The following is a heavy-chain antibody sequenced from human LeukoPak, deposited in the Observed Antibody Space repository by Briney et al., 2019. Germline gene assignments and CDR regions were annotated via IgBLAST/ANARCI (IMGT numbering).Heavy chain of an antibody. D-gene: IGHD2-2*01. CDR3: AKDRQKYCSSTSCYLDYFDY. Sequence: GGSLRLSCAASGFTFSSYAMSWVRQAPGKGLEWVSAISGSGGSTYYADSVKGRFTISRDNSKNTLYLQMKSLRAEDTAVYYCAKDRQKYCSSTSCYLDYFDYWGQGTLVTVSS. CDR2: ISGSGGST. J-gene: IGHJ4*02. CDR1: GFTFSSYA. V-gene: IGHV3-23*01.